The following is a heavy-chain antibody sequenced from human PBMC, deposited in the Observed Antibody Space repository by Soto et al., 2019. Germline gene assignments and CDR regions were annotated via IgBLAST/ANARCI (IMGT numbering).Heavy chain of an antibody. CDR1: GGSISSGGYY. V-gene: IGHV4-31*03. CDR2: IYYSGST. CDR3: ARAYYYDSTREHYYFDY. Sequence: SETLPLTCTVSGGSISSGGYYWSWIRQHPGKGLEWIGYIYYSGSTYYNPSLKSRVTISVDTSKNQFSLKLSSVTAADTAVYYCARAYYYDSTREHYYFDYWGQGTLVTVSS. D-gene: IGHD3-22*01. J-gene: IGHJ4*02.